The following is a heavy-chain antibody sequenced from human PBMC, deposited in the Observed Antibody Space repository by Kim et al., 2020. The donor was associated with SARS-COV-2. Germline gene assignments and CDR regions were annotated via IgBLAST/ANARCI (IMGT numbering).Heavy chain of an antibody. D-gene: IGHD6-13*01. CDR1: GFTFTNAW. V-gene: IGHV3-15*05. CDR3: TTDRGIAIRPLFDY. CDR2: IKSKTDGGTT. Sequence: GGSLKLSCAASGFTFTNAWMSWVRQGPGKGLEWLGRIKSKTDGGTTDYAPPVKGRFIISRDDSKNMFYLQMNSLKTEDTAVYYCTTDRGIAIRPLFDYWGQRTLGTVSP. J-gene: IGHJ4*02.